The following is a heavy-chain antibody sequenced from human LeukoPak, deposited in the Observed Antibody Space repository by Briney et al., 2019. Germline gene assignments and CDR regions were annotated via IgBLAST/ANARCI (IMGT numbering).Heavy chain of an antibody. V-gene: IGHV3-30*18. D-gene: IGHD4/OR15-4a*01. CDR2: ISYDGSNK. Sequence: GGSLRLSCAASGFTFSNYGMHWVRQAPGKGLEWVAVISYDGSNKYCADSVKGRLTISRDNSKNTLYLQMNSLRAEDTAVYYCAKVGASVSFDYWGQGTLVTVSS. CDR1: GFTFSNYG. CDR3: AKVGASVSFDY. J-gene: IGHJ4*02.